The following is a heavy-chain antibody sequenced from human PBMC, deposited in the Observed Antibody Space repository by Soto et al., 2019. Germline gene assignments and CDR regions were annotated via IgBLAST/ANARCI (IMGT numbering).Heavy chain of an antibody. D-gene: IGHD2-15*01. J-gene: IGHJ5*01. V-gene: IGHV4-30-4*01. CDR3: ARGRYCLTGRCFPNWFDS. Sequence: PSETLSLTCYVSGDSISTVDYLWAWIRQPPGQALEYIGYIYKSTTTYYNPSFESRVAISLDTSKSQFSLNVTSVTAADTAVYFCARGRYCLTGRCFPNWFDSWGQGTLVTVAS. CDR2: IYKSTTT. CDR1: GDSISTVDYL.